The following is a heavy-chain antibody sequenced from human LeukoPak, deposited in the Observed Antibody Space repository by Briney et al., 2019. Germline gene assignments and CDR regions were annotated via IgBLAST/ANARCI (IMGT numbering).Heavy chain of an antibody. J-gene: IGHJ4*02. CDR3: AKDRVSTVTTNYFDY. CDR1: GFXFSNYV. D-gene: IGHD4-17*01. V-gene: IGHV3-23*01. CDR2: ISGSGGTT. Sequence: GGSLRLSCGAAGFXFSNYVISWVRQAPGKGLEWISSISGSGGTTYYGDSVKGRFSISRDNSRNTLYLQMNSLRAEDTAAYYCAKDRVSTVTTNYFDYWGQGTLVTVSS.